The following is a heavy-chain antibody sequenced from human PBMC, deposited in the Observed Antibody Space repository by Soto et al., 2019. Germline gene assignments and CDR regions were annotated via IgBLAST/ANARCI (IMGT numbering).Heavy chain of an antibody. CDR2: IYHSGST. J-gene: IGHJ5*02. Sequence: QLQLQESGSGLVKPSQTLSLTCAVSGGSISSGGYSWSWIRQPPGKGLEWIGYIYHSGSTYYNPHRKSRVTISVDRSKNQFSLKLSTVAAAAAALYYCARVPDRWGQGTLVTVSS. CDR1: GGSISSGGYS. CDR3: ARVPDR. V-gene: IGHV4-30-2*01. D-gene: IGHD2-2*01.